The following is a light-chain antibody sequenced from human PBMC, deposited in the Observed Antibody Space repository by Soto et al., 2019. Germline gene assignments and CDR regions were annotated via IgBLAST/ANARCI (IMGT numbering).Light chain of an antibody. Sequence: DVQMTQSPPFVSASVGDRVAITCRASQGISTSLVWYQHKPGKAPELLIFGASNLQTGLPWRFSGSGSGTDFTLSITRLQPGDSATYYCQQAKTFPWTFGQGTKVEIK. CDR3: QQAKTFPWT. CDR2: GAS. V-gene: IGKV1-12*01. J-gene: IGKJ1*01. CDR1: QGISTS.